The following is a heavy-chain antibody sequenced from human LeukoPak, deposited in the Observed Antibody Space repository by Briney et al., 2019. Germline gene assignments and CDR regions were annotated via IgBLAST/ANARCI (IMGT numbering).Heavy chain of an antibody. D-gene: IGHD6-13*01. CDR1: GFTVSSYG. V-gene: IGHV3-23*01. CDR2: FSATDGSA. J-gene: IGHJ3*01. Sequence: PGGSLRLSCAVSGFTVSSYGMTWVRQAPGKGLEWVSAFSATDGSAQYAESVKGRFTISRDNSKNSLYLQMNSLRDEDTAVYYCAKARIVAAGTGAFDVWGQGTMVTVSS. CDR3: AKARIVAAGTGAFDV.